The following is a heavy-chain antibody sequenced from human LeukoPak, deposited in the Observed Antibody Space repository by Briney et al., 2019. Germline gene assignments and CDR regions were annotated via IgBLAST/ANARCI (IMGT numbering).Heavy chain of an antibody. CDR3: ARVEDGKQPKGKGAFDI. D-gene: IGHD5-24*01. CDR1: GGSISSDNYF. V-gene: IGHV4-39*06. Sequence: PSETLSLTCTVSGGSISSDNYFWGWIRQPPGKGLEWIGSIYYSGSTNYNPSLKSRVTISVDTSKNQFPLKLSSVTAADTAVYYCARVEDGKQPKGKGAFDIWGQGTMVTVSS. J-gene: IGHJ3*02. CDR2: IYYSGST.